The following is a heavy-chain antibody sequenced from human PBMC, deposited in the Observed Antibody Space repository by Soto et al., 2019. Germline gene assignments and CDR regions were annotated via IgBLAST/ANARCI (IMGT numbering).Heavy chain of an antibody. V-gene: IGHV3-11*06. Sequence: QVQLVESGGGLVKPGGSLRLSCAASGFMFSDYYVSWIRQAPGKGLEWVSYISGSSGYTNYADSVKGRFTISRDNAKNSLYLQMNSLIAEDTAVYFCARKGGSTVVTPFDYWGQGTLVTVSS. J-gene: IGHJ4*02. D-gene: IGHD2-21*02. CDR3: ARKGGSTVVTPFDY. CDR1: GFMFSDYY. CDR2: ISGSSGYT.